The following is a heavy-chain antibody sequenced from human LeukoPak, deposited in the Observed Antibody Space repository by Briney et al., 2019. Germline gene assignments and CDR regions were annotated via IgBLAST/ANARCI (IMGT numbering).Heavy chain of an antibody. Sequence: GGSLRLSCAASGFTFSDYYMSWIRQAPGKGLEWVSYISSSGSTIYYADSVKGRFTISRDNAKNSLYLQMNSLRAEDTAVYYCARVVSGATIRGYYYYYMDVWGKGTTVTVSS. CDR1: GFTFSDYY. V-gene: IGHV3-11*01. CDR2: ISSSGSTI. J-gene: IGHJ6*03. CDR3: ARVVSGATIRGYYYYYMDV. D-gene: IGHD5-12*01.